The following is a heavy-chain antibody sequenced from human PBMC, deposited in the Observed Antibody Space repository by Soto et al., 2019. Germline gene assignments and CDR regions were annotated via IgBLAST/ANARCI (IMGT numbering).Heavy chain of an antibody. V-gene: IGHV3-30-3*01. J-gene: IGHJ6*02. CDR3: ARGGSSVYYYGMDV. CDR2: ISYDGSNK. Sequence: GSLRLSCAASGFTFSSYAMHWVRQAPGKGLEWVAVISYDGSNKYYADSVKGRFTIPRDNSKNTLYLQMNSLRAEDTAVYYCARGGSSVYYYGMDVWGQGTTVTVSS. D-gene: IGHD3-3*01. CDR1: GFTFSSYA.